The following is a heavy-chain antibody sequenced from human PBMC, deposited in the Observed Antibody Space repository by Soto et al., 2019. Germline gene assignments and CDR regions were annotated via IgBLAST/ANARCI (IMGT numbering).Heavy chain of an antibody. D-gene: IGHD3-10*01. CDR3: ARHEVGESKSFWGFLD. V-gene: IGHV4-39*01. CDR1: GGSISSSSYY. CDR2: IHYSGST. J-gene: IGHJ4*02. Sequence: QLQLQESGPGLVKPSETLSLTCTVSGGSISSSSYYWGWIRQPPGKGLEWIGSIHYSGSTYYNPSLKSRVRISVDTSKNQFSLKLSSVTAADTAVYYCARHEVGESKSFWGFLDWVQGTLVTVSS.